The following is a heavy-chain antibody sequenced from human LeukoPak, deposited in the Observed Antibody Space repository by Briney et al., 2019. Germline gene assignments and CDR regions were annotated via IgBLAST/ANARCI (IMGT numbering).Heavy chain of an antibody. CDR3: AKVTTLLMGEFDS. CDR1: GFTFSSYS. J-gene: IGHJ3*01. Sequence: PGGSLRLSCAASGFTFSSYSMNWVRQAPGKGLEWVSSITSSSGYMFYADSVKGRFTISRDNTKNSLYLQMNSLRAEDTAVYYCAKVTTLLMGEFDSWGQGTMVTVSS. V-gene: IGHV3-21*01. CDR2: ITSSSGYM. D-gene: IGHD4-17*01.